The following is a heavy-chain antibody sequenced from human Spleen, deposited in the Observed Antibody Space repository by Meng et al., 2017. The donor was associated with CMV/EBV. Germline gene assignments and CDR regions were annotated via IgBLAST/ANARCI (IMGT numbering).Heavy chain of an antibody. CDR1: GGCFSGYY. CDR3: ARVVDYGDYVPFDY. CDR2: INHSGST. D-gene: IGHD4-17*01. V-gene: IGHV4-34*01. Sequence: VQLQQLGAGMLMTSEAMALTGSVSGGCFSGYYWRWIRQPPGKGLEWIGEINHSGSTNYNTSLKSRVTISVETSKNQFSLKLSSVTAADTAVYYCARVVDYGDYVPFDYWGQGTLVTVSS. J-gene: IGHJ4*02.